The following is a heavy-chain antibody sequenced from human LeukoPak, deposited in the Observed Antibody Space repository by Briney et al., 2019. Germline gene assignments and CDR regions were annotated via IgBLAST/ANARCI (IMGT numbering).Heavy chain of an antibody. CDR3: AKDRKTMIVVVYYYYYMDV. V-gene: IGHV3-23*01. CDR1: GFTFSSYA. J-gene: IGHJ6*03. Sequence: GGSLRLSCAASGFTFSSYAMSWVRQAPGKGLEWVSAISGSGGSTYYADSVKGRFTISRDNSKNTLYLQMNSRRAEDTAVYYCAKDRKTMIVVVYYYYYMDVWGKGTTVTVSS. D-gene: IGHD3-22*01. CDR2: ISGSGGST.